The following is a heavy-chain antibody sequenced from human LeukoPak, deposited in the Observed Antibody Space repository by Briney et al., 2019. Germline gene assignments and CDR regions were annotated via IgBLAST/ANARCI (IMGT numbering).Heavy chain of an antibody. CDR3: ARDQGYSYGFPRPLDY. CDR2: IIPIFGTA. J-gene: IGHJ4*02. D-gene: IGHD5-18*01. V-gene: IGHV1-69*01. CDR1: GGTFSSYA. Sequence: SVKVSCKGSGGTFSSYAISWVRQAPGQVLEGKGVIIPIFGTANYAQKFQGRVTITADESTSTAYMELSSLRSEDTAVYYCARDQGYSYGFPRPLDYWGQGTLVTVSS.